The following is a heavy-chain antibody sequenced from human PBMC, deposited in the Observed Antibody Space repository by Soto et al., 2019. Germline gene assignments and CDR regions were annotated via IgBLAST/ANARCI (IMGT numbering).Heavy chain of an antibody. D-gene: IGHD3-10*01. J-gene: IGHJ4*02. V-gene: IGHV3-30-3*01. CDR3: GRDPTPDFIVRGVLFDY. Sequence: QVQLVESGGGVVQPGRSLRLSCAASGFTFSSYAMHWVRQAPGKGLEWVAVISYDGSNKYYADSVKGRCTISRDNSKNTQYLKMSSLRAEDAAVYYCGRDPTPDFIVRGVLFDYWGQGTLVTVSS. CDR1: GFTFSSYA. CDR2: ISYDGSNK.